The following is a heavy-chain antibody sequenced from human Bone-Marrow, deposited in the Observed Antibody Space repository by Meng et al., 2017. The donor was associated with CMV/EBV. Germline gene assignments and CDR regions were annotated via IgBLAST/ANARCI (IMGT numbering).Heavy chain of an antibody. CDR3: AKVIGGHVRGASEY. CDR1: GFNFDNYA. CDR2: INWSSDSI. D-gene: IGHD3-10*02. V-gene: IGHV3-9*01. Sequence: SLKISCVASGFNFDNYAMHWVRQAPGKGLEWVSGINWSSDSIGYADSVKGRFTISRDDAKNSLYLQMNSLRDEDTALYYCAKVIGGHVRGASEYWGQGTLVTVSS. J-gene: IGHJ4*02.